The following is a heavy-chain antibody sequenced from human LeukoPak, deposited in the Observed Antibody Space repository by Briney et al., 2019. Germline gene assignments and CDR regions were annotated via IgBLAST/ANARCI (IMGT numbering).Heavy chain of an antibody. Sequence: GGSLRLSCAASGLTHSSNYTSWVRHAPGKGLEWVSVIYSGGSTYYADSVKGRFTISRDNSKNTLYLQMISLRAEDTAVYYCARDLGSPFDYWGQGALVTVSS. V-gene: IGHV3-66*02. D-gene: IGHD1-26*01. J-gene: IGHJ4*02. CDR3: ARDLGSPFDY. CDR1: GLTHSSNY. CDR2: IYSGGST.